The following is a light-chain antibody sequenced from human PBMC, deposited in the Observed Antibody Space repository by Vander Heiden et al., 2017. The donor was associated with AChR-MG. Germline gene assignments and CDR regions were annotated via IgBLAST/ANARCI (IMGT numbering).Light chain of an antibody. CDR2: DSS. CDR3: QQYGTSSST. V-gene: IGKV3-20*01. J-gene: IGKJ5*01. CDR1: QTVSGNY. Sequence: ESMLTQSPGTLPLSPGERATLSCRASQTVSGNYVAWYQQRPGQAPRLLIFDSSKRATGIPDRFSGSGSGTDFSLTISGLEPEDFAVYYCQQYGTSSSTFGQGTRLEIK.